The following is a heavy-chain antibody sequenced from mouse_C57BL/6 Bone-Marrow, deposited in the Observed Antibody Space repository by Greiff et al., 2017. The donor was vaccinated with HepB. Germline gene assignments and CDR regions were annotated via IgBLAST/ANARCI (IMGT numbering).Heavy chain of an antibody. Sequence: VQLQQSGAELVRPGASVTLSCKASGYTFTDYEMHWVKQTPVHGLEWIGAIDPETGGTAYNQKFKGKAILTADKSSSTAYMELRSLTSEDSDVYYCTRAEDGYYRDWFAYWGQGTLVTVSA. J-gene: IGHJ3*01. CDR3: TRAEDGYYRDWFAY. CDR2: IDPETGGT. D-gene: IGHD2-3*01. V-gene: IGHV1-15*01. CDR1: GYTFTDYE.